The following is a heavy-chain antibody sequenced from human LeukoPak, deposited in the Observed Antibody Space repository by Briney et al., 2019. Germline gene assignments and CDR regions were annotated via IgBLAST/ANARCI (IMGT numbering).Heavy chain of an antibody. CDR2: IYYSGST. CDR1: GGSISSHY. CDR3: ARDYDFRIGAFDI. V-gene: IGHV4-59*11. J-gene: IGHJ3*02. Sequence: SETLSLTCTVSGGSISSHYWSWIRQPPGKGLEWIGYIYYSGSTNYNPSLKSRVTISVDTSKNQFSLKLSSVTAADTAVYYCARDYDFRIGAFDIWGQGTMVTVSS. D-gene: IGHD3-3*01.